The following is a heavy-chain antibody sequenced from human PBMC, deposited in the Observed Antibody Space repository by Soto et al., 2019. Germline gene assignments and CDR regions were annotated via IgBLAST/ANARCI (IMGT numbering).Heavy chain of an antibody. J-gene: IGHJ5*02. D-gene: IGHD2-8*01. V-gene: IGHV4-30-4*01. CDR1: GCSISSGDYY. CDR3: ARGGYAGDWFDP. Sequence: PSETLFLTCPVSGCSISSGDYYWSWIRQPPGKGLEWIGYIYYSGSTYYNPSLKSRVTISVDTSENQFSLKLSSVTAADTAVYYCARGGYAGDWFDPWGQGTLVTVSS. CDR2: IYYSGST.